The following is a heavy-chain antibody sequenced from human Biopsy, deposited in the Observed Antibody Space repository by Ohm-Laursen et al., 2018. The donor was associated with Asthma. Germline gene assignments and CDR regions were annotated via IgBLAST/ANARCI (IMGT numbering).Heavy chain of an antibody. J-gene: IGHJ4*02. D-gene: IGHD3-10*01. CDR1: GFTFGSYG. V-gene: IGHV3-33*01. CDR2: IWFDGSNK. Sequence: RSLRLSCTASGFTFGSYGLHWVRQAPGKGLEWVADIWFDGSNKHYADSVKGRFTISRDNSKNTLYLQMNSLRAEDTALYYCGRERSYMVDYWGQGIVVTVSS. CDR3: GRERSYMVDY.